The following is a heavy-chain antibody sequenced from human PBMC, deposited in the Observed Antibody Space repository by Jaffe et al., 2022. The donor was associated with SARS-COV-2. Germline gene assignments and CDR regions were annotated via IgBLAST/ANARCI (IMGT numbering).Heavy chain of an antibody. Sequence: QVQLVESGGGVVQPGRSLRLSCAASGFTFSSYGMHWVRQAPGKGLEWVAVISYDGSNKYYADSVKGRFTISRDNSKNTLYLQMNSLRAEDTAVYYCAKDWGYSSSFFDYWGQGTLVTVSS. CDR1: GFTFSSYG. CDR3: AKDWGYSSSFFDY. CDR2: ISYDGSNK. V-gene: IGHV3-30*18. D-gene: IGHD6-13*01. J-gene: IGHJ4*02.